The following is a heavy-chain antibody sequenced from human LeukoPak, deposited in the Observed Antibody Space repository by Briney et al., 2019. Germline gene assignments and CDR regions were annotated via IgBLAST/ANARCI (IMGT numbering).Heavy chain of an antibody. V-gene: IGHV7-4-1*02. CDR3: ARDGYGPYYYYYYYMDV. D-gene: IGHD5-18*01. J-gene: IGHJ6*03. CDR2: INTNTGNP. Sequence: GASVKVSCKASGYTFTSYAMNWVRQAPGQGLEWMGWINTNTGNPTYAQGFTGRFVFSLDTSVSTAYLQISSLKAEDTAVYYCARDGYGPYYYYYYYMDVWGKGTTVTVSS. CDR1: GYTFTSYA.